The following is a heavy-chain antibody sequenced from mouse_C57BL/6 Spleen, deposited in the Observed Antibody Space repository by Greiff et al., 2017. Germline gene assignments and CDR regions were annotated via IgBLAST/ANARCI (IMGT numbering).Heavy chain of an antibody. CDR2: ISYDGSN. Sequence: VQLKESGPGLVKPSQSLSLTCSVTGYSITSGYYWNWIRQFPGNKLEWMGYISYDGSNNYNPSLKNRISITRDTSKNQFFLKLNSVTTEDTATYYSARVGYGSTPWFAYWGQGTLVTVSA. CDR3: ARVGYGSTPWFAY. CDR1: GYSITSGYY. D-gene: IGHD1-1*01. V-gene: IGHV3-6*01. J-gene: IGHJ3*01.